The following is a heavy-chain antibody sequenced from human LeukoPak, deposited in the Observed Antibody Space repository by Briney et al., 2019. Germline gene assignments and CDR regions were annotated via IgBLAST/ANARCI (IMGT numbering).Heavy chain of an antibody. D-gene: IGHD2-2*01. CDR2: ISGSGGST. V-gene: IGHV3-23*01. CDR1: GFTFSSYA. CDR3: AREGYCSSTSCYEPNYWYFDL. J-gene: IGHJ2*01. Sequence: PGGSLRLSCAASGFTFSSYAMSWVRQAPGKGLEWVSAISGSGGSTYYADSVKGRFTISRDNSKNTLYLQMNSLRAEDTAVYYCAREGYCSSTSCYEPNYWYFDLWGRGTLVTVSS.